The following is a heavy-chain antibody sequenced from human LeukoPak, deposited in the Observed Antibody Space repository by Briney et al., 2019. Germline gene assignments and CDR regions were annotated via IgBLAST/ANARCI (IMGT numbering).Heavy chain of an antibody. CDR3: ARKDSVASSYYFDY. Sequence: GGSLRLSCAASGFTFSTYSMNWVRQAPGKGLEWVSYISTSAYTIYYADSVKGRFTISRDNARNSLYLQMNSLRAEDTAVYYCARKDSVASSYYFDYWGQGTLVTVSS. D-gene: IGHD6-19*01. V-gene: IGHV3-48*01. CDR1: GFTFSTYS. J-gene: IGHJ4*02. CDR2: ISTSAYTI.